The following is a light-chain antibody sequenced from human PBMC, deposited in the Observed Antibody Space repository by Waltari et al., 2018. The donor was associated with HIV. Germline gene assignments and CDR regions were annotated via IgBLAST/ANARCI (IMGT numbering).Light chain of an antibody. Sequence: QSLLAQPRSVSGTPGQRVNLSCSVSHSNVRNNYAYWYQQVPGVAPKLHIYRNNQRPSGVPDRFSGSKSGTSASLAISGLRTEDEGDYYCAAWDDRLSGRLFGGGTKVTVL. V-gene: IGLV1-47*01. CDR2: RNN. CDR1: HSNVRNNY. CDR3: AAWDDRLSGRL. J-gene: IGLJ2*01.